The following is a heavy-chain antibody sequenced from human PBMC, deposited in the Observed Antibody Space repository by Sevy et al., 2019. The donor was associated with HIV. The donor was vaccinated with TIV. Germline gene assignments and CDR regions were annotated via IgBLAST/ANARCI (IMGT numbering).Heavy chain of an antibody. D-gene: IGHD3-22*01. CDR2: ISWNRGTI. J-gene: IGHJ4*02. V-gene: IGHV3-9*03. CDR1: GFTFGDYA. CDR3: AKDIGQNYYDSSGPFDY. Sequence: GGSLRLSCAASGFTFGDYAMHWVRQAPGKGLEWVSGISWNRGTIDYADSVKGRFTVCRDNAKNSPYLQMNSLRAEDMALYYCAKDIGQNYYDSSGPFDYWGQGTLVTVSS.